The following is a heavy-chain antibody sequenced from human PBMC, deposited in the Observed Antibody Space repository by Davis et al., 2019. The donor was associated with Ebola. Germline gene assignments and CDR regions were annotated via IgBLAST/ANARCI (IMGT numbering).Heavy chain of an antibody. CDR2: ITSSSSAI. V-gene: IGHV3-48*01. CDR1: GFTFSSYS. D-gene: IGHD3-9*01. J-gene: IGHJ4*02. Sequence: GESLKISCAASGFTFSSYSMNWVRQAPGKGLEWVSYITSSSSAIYYADSVKGRFTISRDNAKNSLYLQMNSLRAEDTAVYYCAAINYDIFTGYYQDYWGQGTQVTVSS. CDR3: AAINYDIFTGYYQDY.